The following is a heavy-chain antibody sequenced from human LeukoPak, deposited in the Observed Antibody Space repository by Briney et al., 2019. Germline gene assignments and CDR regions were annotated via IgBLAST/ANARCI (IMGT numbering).Heavy chain of an antibody. CDR2: IYYSGST. V-gene: IGHV4-59*01. D-gene: IGHD2-8*01. Sequence: SETVSLTCTVSGGPISSYYCSWIRQPPGKGLEWIGYIYYSGSTNYNPSLKSRVTISVDTSKNQFSLKLSSVTAADTAVYYCARAGMGDYLDYWGQGTMVTVSS. J-gene: IGHJ4*02. CDR3: ARAGMGDYLDY. CDR1: GGPISSYY.